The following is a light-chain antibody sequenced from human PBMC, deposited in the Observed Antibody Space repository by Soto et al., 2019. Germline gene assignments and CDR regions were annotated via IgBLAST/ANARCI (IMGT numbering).Light chain of an antibody. CDR3: QQTLSFPPT. CDR1: QSVRSW. J-gene: IGKJ1*01. Sequence: DIQMTQSPSTLSASVGDRVTITCRASQSVRSWLAWYQQRKGQAPKLVIYDASSLESGVPSRFSGSGSGTDFTLTISSLQPEDFATYYCQQTLSFPPTFGQGTKVDI. V-gene: IGKV1-5*01. CDR2: DAS.